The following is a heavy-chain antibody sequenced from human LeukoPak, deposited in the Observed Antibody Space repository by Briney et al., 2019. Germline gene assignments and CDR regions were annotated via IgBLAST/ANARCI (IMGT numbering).Heavy chain of an antibody. J-gene: IGHJ4*02. Sequence: ASVKLSCKASGYTFTGYYMHLVRQAPGQGLEWMGWINPNSGGTNYAQKFQGRVTMTRDTSISTAYMELSRLRSDDTAVYYCARLRDGYNAFDYWGQGTLVTVSS. CDR1: GYTFTGYY. D-gene: IGHD5-24*01. V-gene: IGHV1-2*02. CDR2: INPNSGGT. CDR3: ARLRDGYNAFDY.